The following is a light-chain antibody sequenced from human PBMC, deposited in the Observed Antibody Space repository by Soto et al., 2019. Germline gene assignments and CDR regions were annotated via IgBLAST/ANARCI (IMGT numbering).Light chain of an antibody. CDR1: QSASSN. V-gene: IGKV3-15*01. J-gene: IGKJ2*01. CDR2: GAS. Sequence: EIVMTQSPATLSVSPGEGATLSCRASQSASSNLAWYQQKPVQASRLLIYGASTRATGIPANFSGSGSVTELPLTNSSLPSEDFAAYYCQHCDIWPPNTFGQGPKLEIK. CDR3: QHCDIWPPNT.